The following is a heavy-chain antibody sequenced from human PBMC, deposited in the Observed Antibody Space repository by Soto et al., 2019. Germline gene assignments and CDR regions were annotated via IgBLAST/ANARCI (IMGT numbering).Heavy chain of an antibody. J-gene: IGHJ4*02. D-gene: IGHD5-12*01. CDR3: ARRKRSGYTHFDY. CDR1: GGSFSGYY. Sequence: QVQLQQWGAGLLKPSETLSLTCAVYGGSFSGYYWSWIRQPPGKGLEWIGEINHSGSTNYNPSLKSRVTISVDTSKNQFSLKLSSLTAADTAVYYCARRKRSGYTHFDYWGQGTLVTVSS. V-gene: IGHV4-34*01. CDR2: INHSGST.